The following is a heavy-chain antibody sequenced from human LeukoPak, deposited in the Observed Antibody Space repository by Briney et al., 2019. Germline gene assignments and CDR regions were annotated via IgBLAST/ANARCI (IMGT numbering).Heavy chain of an antibody. CDR1: GFTFTNYE. CDR2: ISSSSSYI. Sequence: PGGSLRLSCAASGFTFTNYEMNWVRQAPGKGLEWVSSISSSSSYIYYADSVKGRFTISRDNAKNSLYLQMNSLRAEDTAVYYCARDQVLLGFNPWGQGTLVTVSS. D-gene: IGHD3-10*01. CDR3: ARDQVLLGFNP. V-gene: IGHV3-21*01. J-gene: IGHJ5*02.